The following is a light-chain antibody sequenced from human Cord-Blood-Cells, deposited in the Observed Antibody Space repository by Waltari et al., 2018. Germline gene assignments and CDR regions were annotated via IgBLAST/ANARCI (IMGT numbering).Light chain of an antibody. CDR2: DAS. V-gene: IGKV1-33*01. Sequence: DIQMTQSPSSLSASVGDRVTITCQASQDISNYLNWYQQKPGKAPKLLNYDASNLETGVPSKFKGRRSGTDFTFTISSLQPEDIATYYCQQYDNLPRLTFGGGTKVEIK. J-gene: IGKJ4*01. CDR3: QQYDNLPRLT. CDR1: QDISNY.